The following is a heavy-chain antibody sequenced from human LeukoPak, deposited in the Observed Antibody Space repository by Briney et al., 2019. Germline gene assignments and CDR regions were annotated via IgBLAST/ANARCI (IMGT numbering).Heavy chain of an antibody. CDR2: IVPIFGTA. CDR3: ARGQTDYYDSSGYYYFDY. CDR1: GGTLSSYA. J-gene: IGHJ4*02. Sequence: ASVKVSCKASGGTLSSYAISWVRQAPGQGLEWMGGIVPIFGTANYAQKFQGRVTITADKSTSTAYMELSSLRSEDTAVYYCARGQTDYYDSSGYYYFDYWGQGTLVTVSS. D-gene: IGHD3-22*01. V-gene: IGHV1-69*06.